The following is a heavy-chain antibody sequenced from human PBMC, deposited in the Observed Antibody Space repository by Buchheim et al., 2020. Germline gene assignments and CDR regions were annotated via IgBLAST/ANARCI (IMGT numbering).Heavy chain of an antibody. Sequence: EVLLVESGGGLVQPGGSLRLSCATSGFTFSSYWMTWVRRASGRGLEWVANIKPDGSEMYYVDSVKGRFIISRDNPENSLYLQMNSLSAEDTAVYYCAKEHCSGGSCYVGLDYWGQGTL. J-gene: IGHJ4*02. CDR3: AKEHCSGGSCYVGLDY. CDR1: GFTFSSYW. D-gene: IGHD2-15*01. V-gene: IGHV3-7*04. CDR2: IKPDGSEM.